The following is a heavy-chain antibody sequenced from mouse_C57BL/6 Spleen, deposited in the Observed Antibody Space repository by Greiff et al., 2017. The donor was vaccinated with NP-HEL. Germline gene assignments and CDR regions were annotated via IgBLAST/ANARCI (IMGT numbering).Heavy chain of an antibody. CDR3: TGGITTVVFDY. V-gene: IGHV6-3*01. CDR2: IRLKSDNYAT. Sequence: EVKLMESGGGLVQPGGSMKLSCVASGFTFSNYWMNWVRQSPEQGLEWVAQIRLKSDNYATHYAESVKGRFTISRDDSKSSVYLQMNNLRAEDTGIYYCTGGITTVVFDYWGQGTTLTVSS. D-gene: IGHD1-1*01. J-gene: IGHJ2*01. CDR1: GFTFSNYW.